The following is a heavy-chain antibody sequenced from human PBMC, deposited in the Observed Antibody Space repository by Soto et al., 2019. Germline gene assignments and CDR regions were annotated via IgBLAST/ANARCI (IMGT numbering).Heavy chain of an antibody. CDR3: SRGILV. D-gene: IGHD5-18*01. CDR2: ISYGGST. CDR1: GGSINSGGYC. Sequence: QVQLQESGPGLVKPSQTLSLTCTVSGGSINSGGYCWSWIRQHPGKGLDWIGCISYGGSTSYNPSLKSRFTISRDTSKNQCSLKLTSVTAADTAVYYCSRGILVWGQGALITVSS. V-gene: IGHV4-31*03. J-gene: IGHJ4*02.